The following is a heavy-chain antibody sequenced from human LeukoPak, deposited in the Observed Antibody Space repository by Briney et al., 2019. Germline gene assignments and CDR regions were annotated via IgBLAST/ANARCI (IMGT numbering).Heavy chain of an antibody. CDR2: IIPIFGTA. V-gene: IGHV1-69*05. D-gene: IGHD4-23*01. CDR1: GGTFSSYA. Sequence: SVKVSCKASGGTFSSYAISWVRQALGQGLEWMGRIIPIFGTANYAQKFQGRVTITTDESTSTAYMELSSLRSEDTAVYYCARDAGGNSHYWGQGTLVTVSS. J-gene: IGHJ4*02. CDR3: ARDAGGNSHY.